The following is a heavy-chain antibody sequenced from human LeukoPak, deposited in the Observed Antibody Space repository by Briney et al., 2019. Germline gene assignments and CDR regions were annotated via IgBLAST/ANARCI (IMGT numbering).Heavy chain of an antibody. CDR2: ISGSGGGT. Sequence: PGGSLRLSCAASGFTFSSYAMSWVRQAPGKGLEWVSGISGSGGGTDYADSVKGRFTISRDNSKNTLYLQMNSLRAEDAAVYYCANPSGYSYGPPFDYWGQGTLVTVSS. CDR1: GFTFSSYA. D-gene: IGHD5-18*01. V-gene: IGHV3-23*01. CDR3: ANPSGYSYGPPFDY. J-gene: IGHJ4*02.